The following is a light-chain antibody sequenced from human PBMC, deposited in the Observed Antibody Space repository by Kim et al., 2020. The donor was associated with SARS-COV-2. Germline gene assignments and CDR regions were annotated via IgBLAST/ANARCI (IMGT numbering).Light chain of an antibody. CDR3: QQRSNWPLT. V-gene: IGKV3-11*01. CDR1: QSVSSY. J-gene: IGKJ4*01. Sequence: EILLTQSPATLSLSPGERATLSCRASQSVSSYLAWYQQRPGQAPRLLIYDASNWATGIPPRFSGSGSGTDFTLTISSLEPEDFAIYYCQQRSNWPLTFGGGTKVDIK. CDR2: DAS.